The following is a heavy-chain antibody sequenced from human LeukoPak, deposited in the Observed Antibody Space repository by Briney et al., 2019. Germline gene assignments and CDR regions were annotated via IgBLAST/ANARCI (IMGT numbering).Heavy chain of an antibody. D-gene: IGHD7-27*01. Sequence: GGALGLPFAASGFALRCFFVHWVRPGPGKGVGGGGVFLYYGSNEYYTDSVKGRFTISRDNSKNTMYLQMNSLRVEDTAVYYCATLLHLRTITGERPYFDYWGQGTLVTVSS. V-gene: IGHV3-30*03. CDR2: FLYYGSNE. CDR1: GFALRCFF. CDR3: ATLLHLRTITGERPYFDY. J-gene: IGHJ4*02.